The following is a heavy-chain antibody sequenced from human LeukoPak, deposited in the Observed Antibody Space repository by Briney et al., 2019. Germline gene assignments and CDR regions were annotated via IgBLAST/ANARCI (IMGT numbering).Heavy chain of an antibody. J-gene: IGHJ4*02. CDR3: ARGIVGATYRFDY. D-gene: IGHD1-26*01. Sequence: SVKVSCKASGGTFSSYAISWVRQAPGQGLEWMGGIIPIFGTANYAQKFQGRVTITADESTSTAYMELSSLRSEGTAVYYCARGIVGATYRFDYWGQGTLVTVSS. V-gene: IGHV1-69*13. CDR1: GGTFSSYA. CDR2: IIPIFGTA.